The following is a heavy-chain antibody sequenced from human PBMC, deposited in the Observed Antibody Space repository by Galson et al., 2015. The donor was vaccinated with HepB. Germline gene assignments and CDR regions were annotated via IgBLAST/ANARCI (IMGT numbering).Heavy chain of an antibody. CDR3: ARDREMSTRWPDYYLHSGMAV. Sequence: SLRLSCAASGFTFSTYTMHWVRQAPGKGLEWVSLTSYDERNKNYADSVKGRFTISRDNSKNTLYLQMNSLRPEDTAVYYCARDREMSTRWPDYYLHSGMAVWGQGTTVTVSS. V-gene: IGHV3-30*01. CDR1: GFTFSTYT. D-gene: IGHD5-24*01. J-gene: IGHJ6*02. CDR2: TSYDERNK.